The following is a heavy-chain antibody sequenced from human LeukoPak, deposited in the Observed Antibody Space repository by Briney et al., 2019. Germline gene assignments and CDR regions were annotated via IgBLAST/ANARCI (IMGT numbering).Heavy chain of an antibody. CDR3: ARELSGHDAFDI. CDR2: IGSGGGTT. CDR1: GFTFSSYS. Sequence: AGGSLRLSCAASGFTFSSYSMNWVRQAPGKGLEWVSYIGSGGGTTYYADSVKGRFAISRDNTKNSLYLQMNSLRVEDTAVYYCARELSGHDAFDIWGQGTRVTVSS. D-gene: IGHD6-25*01. J-gene: IGHJ3*02. V-gene: IGHV3-48*04.